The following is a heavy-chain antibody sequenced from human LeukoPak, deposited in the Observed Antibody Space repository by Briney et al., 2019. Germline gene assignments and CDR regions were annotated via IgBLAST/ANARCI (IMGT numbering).Heavy chain of an antibody. CDR3: ARGVTARGFYYYMDV. CDR2: ISAYNGDT. D-gene: IGHD2-21*02. V-gene: IGHV1-18*01. J-gene: IGHJ6*03. Sequence: ASVKVSCKASDYTFSSYGITWVRQAPGQGLEWVGWISAYNGDTNYAQKLQDRVTMTTDTSTSTGYMELSRLRSDDTAVYYCARGVTARGFYYYMDVWGKGTRSPS. CDR1: DYTFSSYG.